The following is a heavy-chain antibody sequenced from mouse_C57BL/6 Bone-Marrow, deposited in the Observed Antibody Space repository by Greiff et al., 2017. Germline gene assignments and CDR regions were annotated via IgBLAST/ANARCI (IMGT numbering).Heavy chain of an antibody. CDR3: ARRSYEYGFAY. D-gene: IGHD2-4*01. CDR2: INPSGGYT. J-gene: IGHJ3*01. Sequence: VQLQQSGAELAKPGASVKLSCKASGYTFTSYTMHWVKQRPGQGLEWIGYINPSGGYTTYNQKFKDKATLTADKSSSTAYRQPDSQTSDDSSVDYCARRSYEYGFAYWGQGTLVTVSA. V-gene: IGHV1-4*01. CDR1: GYTFTSYT.